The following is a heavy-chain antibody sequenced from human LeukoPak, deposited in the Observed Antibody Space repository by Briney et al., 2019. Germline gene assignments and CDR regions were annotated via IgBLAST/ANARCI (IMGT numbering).Heavy chain of an antibody. CDR1: GYTFTDFY. Sequence: ASVKVSCKASGYTFTDFYMHWVRQAPGQGLEWMGWINPNSGVTNYAQKFQGRVTMTRDTSISTAYMELSRLRSDDTAVYYCATEERGWYDYWGQGTLVTVSS. D-gene: IGHD6-19*01. J-gene: IGHJ4*02. CDR3: ATEERGWYDY. CDR2: INPNSGVT. V-gene: IGHV1-2*02.